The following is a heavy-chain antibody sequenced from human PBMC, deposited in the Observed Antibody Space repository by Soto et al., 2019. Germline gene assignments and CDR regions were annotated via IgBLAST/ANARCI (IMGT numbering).Heavy chain of an antibody. D-gene: IGHD3-10*01. CDR1: VDSVSNYSAA. V-gene: IGHV6-1*01. CDR2: TYYRSRFFS. CDR3: VRDRYSSSGWFDP. J-gene: IGHJ5*02. Sequence: SQTPSLTRAISVDSVSNYSAAWNWIRQSPSGGLEWLGRTYYRSRFFSDYAESVKSRIIINPDTSKNQFTLQLRSVTPEDPAVYYCVRDRYSSSGWFDPWGQGTPVTVSS.